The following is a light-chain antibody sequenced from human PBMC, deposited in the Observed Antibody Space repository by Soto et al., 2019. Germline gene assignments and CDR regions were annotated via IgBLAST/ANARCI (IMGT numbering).Light chain of an antibody. CDR3: CSYAGGTSVI. Sequence: QSALTQPASVSGSPGQSLTISCTGTSSDVGRYSLVSWYQQHPGKAPKLIIYEDVERPSGVSSRFSGSKSGNTASLTISGLQTEDEADYYCCSYAGGTSVIFGGGTKLTVL. J-gene: IGLJ2*01. CDR2: EDV. CDR1: SSDVGRYSL. V-gene: IGLV2-23*01.